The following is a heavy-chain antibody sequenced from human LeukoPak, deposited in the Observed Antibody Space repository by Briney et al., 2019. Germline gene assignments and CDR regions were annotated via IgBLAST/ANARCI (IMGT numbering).Heavy chain of an antibody. CDR2: IFYTGGT. CDR3: ARVGDWNDLVY. V-gene: IGHV4-59*01. D-gene: IGHD1-1*01. J-gene: IGHJ4*02. CDR1: GGSLNNYY. Sequence: SETLSLTCTVSGGSLNNYYWTWIRQSPGKGLEWIGYIFYTGGTNYNPSLKSRVTISVDTSKNQFSLNLNSVTTTDTAVYYCARVGDWNDLVYWGQGALVAVSS.